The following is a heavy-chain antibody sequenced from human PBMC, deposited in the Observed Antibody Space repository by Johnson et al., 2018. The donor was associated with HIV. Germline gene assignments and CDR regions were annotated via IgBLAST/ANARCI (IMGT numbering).Heavy chain of an antibody. CDR2: ISSNGGST. V-gene: IGHV3-64*01. J-gene: IGHJ3*02. Sequence: VQLVESGGGLVQPGGSLRLSCAASGFTFSSYAMHWVRQAPGKGLEYVSAISSNGGSTYYANSVKGRFTISRDNSKNTLYLQMNSLRAEDTAVYYCARGLRSGIVVVYDAFDIWGQGTMVTVSS. CDR1: GFTFSSYA. D-gene: IGHD3-22*01. CDR3: ARGLRSGIVVVYDAFDI.